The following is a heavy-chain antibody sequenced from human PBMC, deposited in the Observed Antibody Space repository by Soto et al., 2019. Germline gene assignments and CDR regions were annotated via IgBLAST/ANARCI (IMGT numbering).Heavy chain of an antibody. D-gene: IGHD2-15*01. CDR1: GGSISSYY. CDR3: ARYCSGGSCYYFGAFDI. V-gene: IGHV4-59*08. Sequence: SXTLSLTCTVSGGSISSYYCSWIVQPPGKGLEWIGYIYYSGSTNYNPSLKSRVTISVDTSKNQFSLKLSSVTAAETAVYYCARYCSGGSCYYFGAFDIWGQGTMVTVSS. J-gene: IGHJ3*02. CDR2: IYYSGST.